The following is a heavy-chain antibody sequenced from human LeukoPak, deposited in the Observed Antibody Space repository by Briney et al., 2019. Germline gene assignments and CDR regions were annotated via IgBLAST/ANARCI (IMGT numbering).Heavy chain of an antibody. CDR3: AVGNYWGDY. CDR1: GFTFSDYY. J-gene: IGHJ4*02. CDR2: ISSSGSNI. Sequence: GGSLRLSCTASGFTFSDYYMSWIRQAPGKGLEWVSYISSSGSNIYYADSVKGRFTISRDNSKNTLYLQMNSLRAEDTAVYYCAVGNYWGDYWGQGILVTVSS. V-gene: IGHV3-11*01. D-gene: IGHD7-27*01.